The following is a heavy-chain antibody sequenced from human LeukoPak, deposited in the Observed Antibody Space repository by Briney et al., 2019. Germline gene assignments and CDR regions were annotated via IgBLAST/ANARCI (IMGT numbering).Heavy chain of an antibody. Sequence: KTGGSLRLSCAASGFTFSSYSMNWVRQAPGKGLEWVSSISSSSSYIYYADSVKGRFTISRDNAKNSLYLQMNSLRAEDTAVYYCARDRGVRGVLGGFDYWGQGTLVTVSS. CDR2: ISSSSSYI. D-gene: IGHD3-10*01. CDR1: GFTFSSYS. CDR3: ARDRGVRGVLGGFDY. J-gene: IGHJ4*02. V-gene: IGHV3-21*01.